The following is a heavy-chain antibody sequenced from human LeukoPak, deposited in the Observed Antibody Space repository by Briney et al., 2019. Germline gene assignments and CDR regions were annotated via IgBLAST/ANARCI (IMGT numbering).Heavy chain of an antibody. Sequence: AGGSLRLSCVASGFSFRDYHVHWVRQAPGKGLIWVSQITNYWRDTRYADSVKGRFTISKDNAKNTVHLQMNSLSDEDTAIYYCSRDRDWVMFDNWGQGTLVTVSS. CDR2: ITNYWRDT. D-gene: IGHD2-21*01. V-gene: IGHV3-74*01. CDR1: GFSFRDYH. CDR3: SRDRDWVMFDN. J-gene: IGHJ4*02.